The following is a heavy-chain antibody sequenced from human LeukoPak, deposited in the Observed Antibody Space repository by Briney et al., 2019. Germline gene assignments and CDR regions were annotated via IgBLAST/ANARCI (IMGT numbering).Heavy chain of an antibody. V-gene: IGHV4-61*02. CDR3: ARDDWRLGLPDY. CDR1: GASITSDNYF. Sequence: SETLSLTCTVSGASITSDNYFWSWIRQPAGKGLEWIGRIYISGSTNYNPSLESRAAISADRTKNQFSLKLNSVTAADTAVYYCARDDWRLGLPDYWGQGILVTVSS. D-gene: IGHD2-21*01. J-gene: IGHJ4*02. CDR2: IYISGST.